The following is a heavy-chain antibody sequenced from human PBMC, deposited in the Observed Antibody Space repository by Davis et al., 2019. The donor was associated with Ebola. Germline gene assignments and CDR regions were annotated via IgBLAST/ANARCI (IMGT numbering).Heavy chain of an antibody. J-gene: IGHJ5*02. D-gene: IGHD4-17*01. CDR1: GFIFSSYA. CDR2: ISVRSIT. V-gene: IGHV3-23*01. CDR3: AKVHPPTTVTTGWFDP. Sequence: PGGSLRLSCAASGFIFSSYAMSWVRQAPGKGLEWVSSISVRSITYHADSVKGRFTISRDNSKNTLYLQTNSLRAEDTAVYYCAKVHPPTTVTTGWFDPWSQGTLVTVSS.